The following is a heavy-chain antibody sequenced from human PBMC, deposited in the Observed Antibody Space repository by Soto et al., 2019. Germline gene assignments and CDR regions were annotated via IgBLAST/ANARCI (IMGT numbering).Heavy chain of an antibody. J-gene: IGHJ4*02. V-gene: IGHV3-15*01. CDR2: IKSKTDGGTT. CDR1: GFTFSNAW. D-gene: IGHD5-12*01. Sequence: GGSLRLSCAASGFTFSNAWMSWVRQAPGKGLEWVGRIKSKTDGGTTDYAAPVKGRFTISRDDSKNTLYLQMNSLKTEDTAVYYCTNPYSGYDWVPFDYWGQGTLVTVSS. CDR3: TNPYSGYDWVPFDY.